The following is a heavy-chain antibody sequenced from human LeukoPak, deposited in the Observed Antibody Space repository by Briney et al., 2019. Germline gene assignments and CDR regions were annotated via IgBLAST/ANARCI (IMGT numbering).Heavy chain of an antibody. D-gene: IGHD6-19*01. Sequence: RPSETLSLTCSVSDVSVRSDISHWSWIRQPPGKGLEWIGYVHYSGSANYNPSLESRVTMSLDNSKNQFSLDLTSVTAADTAVYYCARNRGWYATDVWGQGAAVTVSS. V-gene: IGHV4-61*01. CDR1: DVSVRSDISH. J-gene: IGHJ6*02. CDR2: VHYSGSA. CDR3: ARNRGWYATDV.